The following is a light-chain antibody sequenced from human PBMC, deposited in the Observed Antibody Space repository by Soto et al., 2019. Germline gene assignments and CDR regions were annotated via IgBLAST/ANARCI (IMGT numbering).Light chain of an antibody. Sequence: QSALTQPASVSGSPGQSIAISCTGTSSDVGGYNSVSWYQQHPGKAPKLMIYNASNRPLGVSDRFSGSKSGNTASLTISGLQAEDEADYYCSSYTSSSTYVFGTGTKLTVL. J-gene: IGLJ1*01. V-gene: IGLV2-14*03. CDR2: NAS. CDR3: SSYTSSSTYV. CDR1: SSDVGGYNS.